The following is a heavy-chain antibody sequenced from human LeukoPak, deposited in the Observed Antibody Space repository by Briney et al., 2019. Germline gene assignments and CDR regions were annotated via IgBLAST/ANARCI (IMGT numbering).Heavy chain of an antibody. V-gene: IGHV3-11*04. J-gene: IGHJ3*02. CDR3: ARDGVYYDSSGYYSAFGI. CDR2: ISSSGSTI. CDR1: GFTFSDYY. Sequence: PGGSLRLSCAASGFTFSDYYMSWIRQAPGKGLEWVSYISSSGSTIYYADSVKGRFTISRDNAKNSLYLQMNSLRAEDTAVYYCARDGVYYDSSGYYSAFGIWGQGTMVTVSS. D-gene: IGHD3-22*01.